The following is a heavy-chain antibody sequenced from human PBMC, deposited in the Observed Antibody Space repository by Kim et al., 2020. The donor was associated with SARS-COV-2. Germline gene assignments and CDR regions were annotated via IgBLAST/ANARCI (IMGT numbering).Heavy chain of an antibody. CDR3: ARGEGVDIVVVPAAHNPSGWFDP. D-gene: IGHD2-2*01. CDR2: IWYDGSNK. V-gene: IGHV3-33*01. J-gene: IGHJ5*02. CDR1: GFTFSSYG. Sequence: GGSLRLSCAASGFTFSSYGMHWVRQAPGKGLEWVAVIWYDGSNKYYADSVKGRFTISRDNSKNTLYLQMNSLRAEDTAVYYCARGEGVDIVVVPAAHNPSGWFDPWGQGTLVTVSS.